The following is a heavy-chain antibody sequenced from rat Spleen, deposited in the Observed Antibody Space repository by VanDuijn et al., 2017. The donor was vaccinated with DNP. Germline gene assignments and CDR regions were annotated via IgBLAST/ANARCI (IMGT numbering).Heavy chain of an antibody. CDR3: ARHGRETTVATYWYFDF. V-gene: IGHV5-7*01. D-gene: IGHD1-3*01. CDR1: GFAFSDYY. J-gene: IGHJ1*01. CDR2: ISYEGSST. Sequence: EVQLVESGGGLVRPGRSLKLSCAASGFAFSDYYMAWVRQAPAKGLEWVASISYEGSSTYYRDSVKGRFTISRDNAKSTLYLQMDSLRSEDTATYYCARHGRETTVATYWYFDFWGPGTMVTVSS.